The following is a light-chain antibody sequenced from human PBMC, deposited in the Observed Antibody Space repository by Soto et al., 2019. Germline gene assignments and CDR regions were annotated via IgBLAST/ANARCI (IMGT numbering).Light chain of an antibody. J-gene: IGKJ1*01. V-gene: IGKV3-20*01. CDR2: GTS. CDR3: QHYGSSRT. CDR1: QGVSSNY. Sequence: EIVMTQSPATLSVSPGERATLSCRASQGVSSNYLAWYQQKSGQAPRLLLYGTSSRATGTPERFSGSGSGTDFTLTISRLEPEDFAVYYCQHYGSSRTFGQGTKVDIK.